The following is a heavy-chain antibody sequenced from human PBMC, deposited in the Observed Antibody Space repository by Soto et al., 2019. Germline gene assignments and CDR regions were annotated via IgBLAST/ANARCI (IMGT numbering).Heavy chain of an antibody. CDR2: IWYDGINK. J-gene: IGHJ6*02. CDR3: ARDRWEILGSGGMDV. Sequence: GGSLRLSCAASGFTFSSYVMHWVRQAPGKGLEWVAVIWYDGINKYYADSVKGRFTISRDNSKNTLYLKMNSLRAEDTAVYYCARDRWEILGSGGMDVWGQGTTVTVSS. CDR1: GFTFSSYV. D-gene: IGHD1-26*01. V-gene: IGHV3-33*01.